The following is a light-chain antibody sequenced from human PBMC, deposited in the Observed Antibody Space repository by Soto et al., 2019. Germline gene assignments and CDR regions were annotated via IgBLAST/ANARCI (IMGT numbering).Light chain of an antibody. CDR3: QQSYSPPPT. CDR1: QSISSR. Sequence: DIQMTQSPSTLSASVGDGVTITCRASQSISSRLAWYQQKPGKAPKLMVFAAYSLQSGVPSRFSGSGSGTDFTLTISSLQPEDFATYYCQQSYSPPPTFGGGTKVDI. J-gene: IGKJ4*01. CDR2: AAY. V-gene: IGKV1-39*01.